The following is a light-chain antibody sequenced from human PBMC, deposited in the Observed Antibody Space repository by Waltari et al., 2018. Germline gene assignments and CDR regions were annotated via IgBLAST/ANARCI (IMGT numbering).Light chain of an antibody. Sequence: ENVLTQSPGTLSLSPGEGATLSCRASQSVSRSYLAWYQQKPGQAPRLLIYGASSRATGIPDRFSGSGSGTDFTLTISRLEPEDFAVYYCQQYGSSLYTFGQGTKLEI. V-gene: IGKV3-20*01. CDR1: QSVSRSY. CDR2: GAS. CDR3: QQYGSSLYT. J-gene: IGKJ2*01.